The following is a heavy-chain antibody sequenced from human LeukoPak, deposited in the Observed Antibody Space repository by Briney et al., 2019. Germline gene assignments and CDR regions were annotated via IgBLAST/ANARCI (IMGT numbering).Heavy chain of an antibody. CDR1: GYTFTSYA. CDR2: INAGNGNT. V-gene: IGHV1-3*01. D-gene: IGHD1-26*01. CDR3: ARGAGSYYATEYYFDY. J-gene: IGHJ4*02. Sequence: GASVKVSCKASGYTFTSYAMHWVRQAPGQRLEWMGWINAGNGNTKYSQKFQGRVTITRDTSASTAYMELSSLRSEDTAVYYCARGAGSYYATEYYFDYWGQGTLVTVSS.